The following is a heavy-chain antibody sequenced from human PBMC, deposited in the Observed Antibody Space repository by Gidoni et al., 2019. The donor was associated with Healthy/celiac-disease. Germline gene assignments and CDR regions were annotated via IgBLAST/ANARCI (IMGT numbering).Heavy chain of an antibody. D-gene: IGHD5-18*01. J-gene: IGHJ4*02. CDR1: GFTFSSYG. CDR2: ISYDGSNK. Sequence: QVQLVESGGGVVQPGRSLRLSCAASGFTFSSYGMHWVRQAPGKGLEWVAVISYDGSNKYYADSVKGRFTISRDNSKNTLYLQMNSLRAEDTAVYYCAKDEGRDGYSHFDYWGQGTLVTVSS. V-gene: IGHV3-30*18. CDR3: AKDEGRDGYSHFDY.